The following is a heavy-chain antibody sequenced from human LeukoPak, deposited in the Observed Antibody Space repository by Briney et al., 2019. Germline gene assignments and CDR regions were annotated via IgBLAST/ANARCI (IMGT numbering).Heavy chain of an antibody. D-gene: IGHD3-22*01. CDR2: ISAYNGNT. CDR1: GGTFSSYA. V-gene: IGHV1-18*01. Sequence: GASVKVSCKASGGTFSSYAIIWVRQAPGQGLEGMGWISAYNGNTNYAQKLQGRVTITTDPSTSTAYLELGSCRSGDTAVYYCARGGNGYYYDSSGYYDFDYWGQGTLVTVSS. CDR3: ARGGNGYYYDSSGYYDFDY. J-gene: IGHJ4*02.